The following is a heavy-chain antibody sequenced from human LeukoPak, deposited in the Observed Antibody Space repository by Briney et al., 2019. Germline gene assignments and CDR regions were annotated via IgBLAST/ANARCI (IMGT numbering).Heavy chain of an antibody. CDR1: GGSISSSSYY. V-gene: IGHV4-39*02. CDR2: IYYSGST. Sequence: SETLSLTCTVSGGSISSSSYYWGWIRQPPGKGLEWIGSIYYSGSTYYNPSLKSRVTISVDTSKNQFSLKLSSVTAADTAVYYCARETYYYGMDVWGQGTTVTVSS. J-gene: IGHJ6*02. CDR3: ARETYYYGMDV.